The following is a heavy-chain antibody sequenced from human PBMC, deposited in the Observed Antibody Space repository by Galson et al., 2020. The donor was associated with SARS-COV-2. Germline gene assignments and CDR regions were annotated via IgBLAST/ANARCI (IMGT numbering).Heavy chain of an antibody. V-gene: IGHV3-23*03. J-gene: IGHJ1*01. D-gene: IGHD6-19*01. CDR3: AKDLLDSNGWSDYFQH. CDR1: GFTFSNYA. CDR2: IYSGGST. Sequence: GGSLRLSCAASGFTFSNYAMSWVRQAPGKGLEWVSVIYSGGSTYYADSVKGRFTISRDNSKNTLFLQMNSLRADDTAVYYCAKDLLDSNGWSDYFQHWGQGTLVTVSS.